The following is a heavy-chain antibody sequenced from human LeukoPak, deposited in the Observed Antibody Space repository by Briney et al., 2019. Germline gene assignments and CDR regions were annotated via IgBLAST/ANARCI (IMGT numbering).Heavy chain of an antibody. V-gene: IGHV4-59*01. CDR3: AREKDTGSNHAKIRYDI. J-gene: IGHJ3*02. D-gene: IGHD1-26*01. CDR1: VGSISDYY. CDR2: IFCSGDF. Sequence: SETLSLTCSVSVGSISDYYWSWIRQPPGKGLEWIRCIFCSGDFNYNPSLKSRLSISVDTSNNQFSLKLTSATAADTDVYYCAREKDTGSNHAKIRYDIWGQGTMVTVSS.